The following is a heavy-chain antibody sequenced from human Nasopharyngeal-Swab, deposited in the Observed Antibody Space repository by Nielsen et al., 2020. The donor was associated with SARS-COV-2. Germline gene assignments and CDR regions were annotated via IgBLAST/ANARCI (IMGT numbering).Heavy chain of an antibody. CDR2: FDPEDAET. CDR1: GYTLTELS. V-gene: IGHV1-24*01. Sequence: ASVKVSCKVSGYTLTELSMHWVRQAPGKGPEWMGGFDPEDAETIYAQKFQGRVTMTEDTSTDTAYMELSSLRSEDTAVYYCATAPALPHHQSNWFDPWGQGTLVTVSS. CDR3: ATAPALPHHQSNWFDP. J-gene: IGHJ5*02. D-gene: IGHD1-14*01.